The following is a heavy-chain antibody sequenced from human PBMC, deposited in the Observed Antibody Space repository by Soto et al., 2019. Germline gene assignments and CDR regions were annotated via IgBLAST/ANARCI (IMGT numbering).Heavy chain of an antibody. J-gene: IGHJ3*02. Sequence: SETLSLTCAVYGGSFSGYDWSWIRQPPGKGLEWIGEINHSGSTNYNPSLKSRVTISVDTSKNQFSLKLSSVTAADTAVYYCARASYDYVWGSYRPRNAFDIWGQGTMVTVSS. CDR3: ARASYDYVWGSYRPRNAFDI. CDR2: INHSGST. CDR1: GGSFSGYD. D-gene: IGHD3-16*02. V-gene: IGHV4-34*01.